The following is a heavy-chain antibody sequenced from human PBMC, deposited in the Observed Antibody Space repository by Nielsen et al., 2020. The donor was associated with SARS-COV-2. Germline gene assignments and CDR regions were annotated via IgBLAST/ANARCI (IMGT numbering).Heavy chain of an antibody. CDR2: ISWNSGSI. CDR3: AKGYGDSFYYGMDV. V-gene: IGHV3-9*01. CDR1: GFTFDDYA. D-gene: IGHD4-17*01. J-gene: IGHJ6*02. Sequence: GGSLRLSCAASGFTFDDYAMHWVRQAPGKGLEWVSGISWNSGSIGYADSVKGRFTISRDNAKNSLYLQMNSLRAEDTALYYCAKGYGDSFYYGMDVWGQGTMVTVSS.